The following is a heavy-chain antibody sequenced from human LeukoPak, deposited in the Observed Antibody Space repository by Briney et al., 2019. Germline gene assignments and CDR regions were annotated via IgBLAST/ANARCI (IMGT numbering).Heavy chain of an antibody. J-gene: IGHJ4*02. Sequence: GGSLRLSCAASGFTFSSYWMHWVRQAPGKGRVWVSRINSDGSSTNYADSVKGRFTISRDNAKNTLYLQMNSLRAEDTAVYYCAREGKGAEFDYWGQGTLVTVSS. CDR3: AREGKGAEFDY. V-gene: IGHV3-74*01. CDR2: INSDGSST. CDR1: GFTFSSYW. D-gene: IGHD3-10*01.